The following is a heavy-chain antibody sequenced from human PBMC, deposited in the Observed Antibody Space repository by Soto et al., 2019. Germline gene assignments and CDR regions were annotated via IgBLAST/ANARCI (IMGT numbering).Heavy chain of an antibody. V-gene: IGHV1-69*13. CDR1: GGTFSSYA. CDR2: IIPIFGTA. CDR3: ARDSIVATTGTYYYYYGMDV. J-gene: IGHJ6*02. D-gene: IGHD5-12*01. Sequence: SVKVSCKASGGTFSSYAISWVRHAPGQGLEWMGGIIPIFGTANYAQKFQGRVTITADESTSTAYMELSSLRSEDTAVYYCARDSIVATTGTYYYYYGMDVWGQGTTVTVSS.